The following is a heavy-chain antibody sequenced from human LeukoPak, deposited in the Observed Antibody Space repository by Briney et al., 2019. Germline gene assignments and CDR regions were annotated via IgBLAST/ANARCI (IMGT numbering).Heavy chain of an antibody. J-gene: IGHJ3*02. CDR1: GGSISSGGYS. CDR3: ARAGTIFGVDDAFDI. Sequence: SETLSLTCAVSGGSISSGGYSWSWIRQPPGKGLEWIGYIYYSGSTYYNPSLKSRVTISVDTSKNQFSLKLSPVTAADTAVYYCARAGTIFGVDDAFDIWGQGTMVTVSS. D-gene: IGHD3-3*01. V-gene: IGHV4-30-4*07. CDR2: IYYSGST.